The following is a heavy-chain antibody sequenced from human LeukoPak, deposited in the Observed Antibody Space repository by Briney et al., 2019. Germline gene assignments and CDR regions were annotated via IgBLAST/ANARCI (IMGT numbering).Heavy chain of an antibody. Sequence: ASVKVSCKASGYTFTSYGISWVRQAPGQGLEWMGWISAYNGNTNYAQKLQGRVTMTTDTSTSTAYMGLRSLRSDDTAVYYCARGATYYYDSSGYYLDYWGQGTLVTVSS. CDR2: ISAYNGNT. V-gene: IGHV1-18*01. CDR3: ARGATYYYDSSGYYLDY. J-gene: IGHJ4*02. D-gene: IGHD3-22*01. CDR1: GYTFTSYG.